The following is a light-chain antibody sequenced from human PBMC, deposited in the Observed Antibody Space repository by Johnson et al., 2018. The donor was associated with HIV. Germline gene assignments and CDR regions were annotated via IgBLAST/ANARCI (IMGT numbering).Light chain of an antibody. J-gene: IGLJ1*01. Sequence: QSVLTQPPSVSAAPGQKVTISCSGSSSNIGNNYVSWYQQLPGTAPKLLIYDNNKRPSGIPDRFSGSKSGTSATLGITGLQTGDEADYYCGTWDSSPSAGLYFFGTGTKVTVL. CDR2: DNN. CDR3: GTWDSSPSAGLYF. V-gene: IGLV1-51*01. CDR1: SSNIGNNY.